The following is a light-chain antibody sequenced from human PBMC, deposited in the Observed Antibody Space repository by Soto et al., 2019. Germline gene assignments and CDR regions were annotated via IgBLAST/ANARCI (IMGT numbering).Light chain of an antibody. Sequence: EIVLTQSPGTLSLSPGERATLSCRASQSVSSSYLAWYQQKPGQAPRLLIYGASSRATGIPDRFSGSGSGTAFPLTFSRLEPEDFAVYYCQQYGSYPLFTFGPGTKGDIK. J-gene: IGKJ3*01. V-gene: IGKV3-20*01. CDR2: GAS. CDR1: QSVSSSY. CDR3: QQYGSYPLFT.